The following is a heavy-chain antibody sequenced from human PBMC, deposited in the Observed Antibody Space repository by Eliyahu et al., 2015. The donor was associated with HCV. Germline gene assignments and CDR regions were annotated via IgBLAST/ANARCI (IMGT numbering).Heavy chain of an antibody. CDR3: ARGGSRVFFDY. V-gene: IGHV4-31*03. D-gene: IGHD3-16*01. Sequence: QVQLQESGPGLVKPSQTLSLTCIXSGDSISSGGYYWNWIRQHPGKGLEWIGYIYYSGNAYYNPSLKSRVTISVDTSKNHFSLKLSSVTAADAAVYYCARGGSRVFFDYWGQGTLVTVSS. J-gene: IGHJ4*02. CDR2: IYYSGNA. CDR1: GDSISSGGYY.